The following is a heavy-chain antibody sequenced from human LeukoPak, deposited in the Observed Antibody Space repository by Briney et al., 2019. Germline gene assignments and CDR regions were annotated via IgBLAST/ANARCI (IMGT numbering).Heavy chain of an antibody. CDR1: GGSFSGYY. CDR3: ARGWTFPTKKYYYDSSQLGLTSYYMDV. V-gene: IGHV4-34*01. J-gene: IGHJ6*03. D-gene: IGHD3-22*01. Sequence: SETLSLTCAVYGGSFSGYYWSWIRQPPGKGLEWIGEINHSGSTNYNPSLKSRVTISVDTSKNQFSLRLSSVTAADTAVYYCARGWTFPTKKYYYDSSQLGLTSYYMDVWGKGTTVTVSS. CDR2: INHSGST.